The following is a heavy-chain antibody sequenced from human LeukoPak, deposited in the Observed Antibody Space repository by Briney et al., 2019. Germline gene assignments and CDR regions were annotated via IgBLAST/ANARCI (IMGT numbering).Heavy chain of an antibody. CDR3: ARVEGDYYYYYMDV. V-gene: IGHV3-53*01. J-gene: IGHJ6*03. CDR2: IYSGGTT. Sequence: GGSLRLSCAASGFTVNNNYMIWVRQAPGKGLEWVSLIYSGGTTYYADSVKGRVTISRDNSKNTLYLQMNSLRAEDTAVYYCARVEGDYYYYYMDVWGKGTTVTVSS. D-gene: IGHD3-3*01. CDR1: GFTVNNNY.